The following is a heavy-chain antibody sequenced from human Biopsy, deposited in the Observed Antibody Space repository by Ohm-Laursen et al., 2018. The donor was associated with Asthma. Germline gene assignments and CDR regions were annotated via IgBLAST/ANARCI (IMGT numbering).Heavy chain of an antibody. Sequence: GDSVKVSCKISGYSLTDLSMHWVRQAPGQGLEWMGGHDREEGGAVIARRFQGRVTMTEDTSTGTAYMELSSLSSDDTAVYYCASDFPKDYVRYNFQFWGQGTLVTVSS. CDR1: GYSLTDLS. CDR3: ASDFPKDYVRYNFQF. J-gene: IGHJ4*02. CDR2: HDREEGGA. D-gene: IGHD4-17*01. V-gene: IGHV1-24*01.